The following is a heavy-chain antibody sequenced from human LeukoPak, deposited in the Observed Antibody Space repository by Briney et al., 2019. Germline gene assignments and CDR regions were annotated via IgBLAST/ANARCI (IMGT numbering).Heavy chain of an antibody. J-gene: IGHJ4*02. V-gene: IGHV4-34*01. D-gene: IGHD4-23*01. Sequence: PSETLSLTCAVYGGSFSGYYWSWIRQPPGKGLEWIGEINHSGSTNYNPSLKSRVTISVDTSKNQFSLKLSSVTAADTAVYYCARGLRPPLRWPTDYWGQGTLVTVSS. CDR2: INHSGST. CDR1: GGSFSGYY. CDR3: ARGLRPPLRWPTDY.